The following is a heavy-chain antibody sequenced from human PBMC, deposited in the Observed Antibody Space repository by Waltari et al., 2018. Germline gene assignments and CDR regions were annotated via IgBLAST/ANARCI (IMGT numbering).Heavy chain of an antibody. CDR2: IYTSGST. J-gene: IGHJ5*02. CDR1: GGSISSYY. CDR3: ARDLGSGSYYNHNWFDP. Sequence: QVQLQESGPGLVKPSETLSLTCTVSGGSISSYYWRWIRQPPGKGLEWIGYIYTSGSTNYNPSLKSRVTISVDTSKNQFSLKLSSVTAADTAVYYCARDLGSGSYYNHNWFDPWGQGTLVTVSS. D-gene: IGHD3-10*01. V-gene: IGHV4-4*09.